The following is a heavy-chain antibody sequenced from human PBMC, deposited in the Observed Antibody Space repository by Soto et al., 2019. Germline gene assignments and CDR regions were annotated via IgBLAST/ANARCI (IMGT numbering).Heavy chain of an antibody. J-gene: IGHJ4*02. D-gene: IGHD2-2*01. CDR2: FDAYNGNT. Sequence: ASVKVSCKVSGYTLTELSMHWVRQAPGKGLEWMGCFDAYNGNTNYAQKLQGRVTMTTDTSTGTAYMELRSLRSDDTAVYYCARETAYCSSTSCYGGALDYWGQGTLVTVSS. V-gene: IGHV1-24*01. CDR3: ARETAYCSSTSCYGGALDY. CDR1: GYTLTELS.